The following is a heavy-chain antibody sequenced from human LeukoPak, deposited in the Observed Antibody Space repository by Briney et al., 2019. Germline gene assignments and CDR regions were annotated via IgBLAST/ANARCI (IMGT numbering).Heavy chain of an antibody. D-gene: IGHD1-26*01. CDR1: GFTFPNYW. V-gene: IGHV3-7*01. CDR2: IEDDGSQK. J-gene: IGHJ4*02. CDR3: ARDIPRGSTHLDY. Sequence: GGSLRLSCAASGFTFPNYWMTWVRQAPGKGLEWVASIEDDGSQKNYGDSVKGRFTISRDNAENSLYLQMDILRVEDTAVYYCARDIPRGSTHLDYWGQGTLVTVSS.